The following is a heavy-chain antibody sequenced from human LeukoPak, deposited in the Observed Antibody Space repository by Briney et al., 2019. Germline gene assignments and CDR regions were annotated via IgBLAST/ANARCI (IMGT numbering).Heavy chain of an antibody. J-gene: IGHJ2*01. CDR1: GYIFTSYY. V-gene: IGHV1-46*01. CDR2: INPSGGST. Sequence: ASVKVSCKASGYIFTSYYMHWVRQAPGQGLEWMGIINPSGGSTNYAQKFQGRVTMTRDMSTRTVYMELSSLRSEDTAVYYCARVSGSYRSNWYFDLWGRGTLVTVSS. CDR3: ARVSGSYRSNWYFDL. D-gene: IGHD1-26*01.